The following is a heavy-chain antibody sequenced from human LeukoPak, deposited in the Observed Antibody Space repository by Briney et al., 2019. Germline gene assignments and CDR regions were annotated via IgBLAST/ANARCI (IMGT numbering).Heavy chain of an antibody. CDR3: ARLNVAAAGTNAFDI. CDR1: GGSISSSSYY. CDR2: IYYSGST. V-gene: IGHV4-39*01. Sequence: PSETLSLTCTVSGGSISSSSYYWGWIRQPPGKGLEWIGSIYYSGSTYYNPSLKSRVTISVDTSKNQFSLKLSSVTAADTAVYYCARLNVAAAGTNAFDIWGQGTMVTVSS. J-gene: IGHJ3*02. D-gene: IGHD6-13*01.